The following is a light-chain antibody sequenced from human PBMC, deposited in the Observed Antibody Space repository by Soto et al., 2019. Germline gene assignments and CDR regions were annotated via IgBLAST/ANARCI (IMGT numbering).Light chain of an antibody. CDR3: QQSYTTPH. Sequence: DIRMTQSPSSLSASVGDRVTITCQASQDIKSNLNWFQQKSGKAPRLLVYDASNLETGVTSRFSGSGSGTDFTLTISSLQPEDFATYYCQQSYTTPHFGQGTKLEIK. J-gene: IGKJ2*01. CDR1: QDIKSN. CDR2: DAS. V-gene: IGKV1-39*01.